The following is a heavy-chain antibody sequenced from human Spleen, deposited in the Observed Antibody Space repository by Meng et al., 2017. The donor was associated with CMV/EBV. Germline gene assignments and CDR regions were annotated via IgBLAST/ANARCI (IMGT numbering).Heavy chain of an antibody. D-gene: IGHD2-15*01. V-gene: IGHV3-53*01. CDR3: AGVWDGGSAYSDY. CDR2: IYNDGST. J-gene: IGHJ4*02. Sequence: GGSLRLSCAASGFTFSSYAMHWVRQAPGKGLEWVSVIYNDGSTHYADAVKGRFTISRDNSKNTLYLQMKSLRVEDTAVYYCAGVWDGGSAYSDYWGQGTLVTVSS. CDR1: GFTFSSYA.